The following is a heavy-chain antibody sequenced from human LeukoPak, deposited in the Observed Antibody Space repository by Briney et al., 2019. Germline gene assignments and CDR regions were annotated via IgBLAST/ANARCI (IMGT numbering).Heavy chain of an antibody. Sequence: GSSVKVSCKASGGTFSSYAISWVRQAPGQGLEWMGGIIPTFGTANYAQKFQGRVTITADESTSTAYMELSSLRSEDTAVYYCARADPLEWFGPVYYYYMDVWGKGTTVTVSS. D-gene: IGHD3-3*01. J-gene: IGHJ6*03. CDR2: IIPTFGTA. CDR1: GGTFSSYA. V-gene: IGHV1-69*01. CDR3: ARADPLEWFGPVYYYYMDV.